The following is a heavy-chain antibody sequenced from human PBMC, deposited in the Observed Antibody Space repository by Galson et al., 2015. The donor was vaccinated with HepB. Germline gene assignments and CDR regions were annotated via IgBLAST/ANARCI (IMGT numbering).Heavy chain of an antibody. D-gene: IGHD3-10*01. CDR1: GFTFSSYG. V-gene: IGHV3-33*08. CDR3: ARGGSGSGSMYYYYYGMDV. CDR2: IWYDGSNK. J-gene: IGHJ6*02. Sequence: SLRLSCAASGFTFSSYGMHWVRQAPGKGLEWVAVIWYDGSNKYYADSVKGRFTISRDNSKNTLYLQMNSLRAEDTAVYYCARGGSGSGSMYYYYYGMDVWGQGTTVTVSS.